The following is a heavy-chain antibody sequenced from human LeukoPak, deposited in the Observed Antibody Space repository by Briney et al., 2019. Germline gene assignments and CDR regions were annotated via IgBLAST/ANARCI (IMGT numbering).Heavy chain of an antibody. Sequence: SETLSLTCAVSGGSISSSNRWSWVRQPPGKGLEWIGEIYHSGSTNYNPSLKSRVTISVDKSKNQFSLKLSSVTAADTAVYYCAREGSSTSWSNNWFDPWGQGTLVTVSS. V-gene: IGHV4-4*02. D-gene: IGHD2-2*01. CDR2: IYHSGST. CDR3: AREGSSTSWSNNWFDP. J-gene: IGHJ5*02. CDR1: GGSISSSNR.